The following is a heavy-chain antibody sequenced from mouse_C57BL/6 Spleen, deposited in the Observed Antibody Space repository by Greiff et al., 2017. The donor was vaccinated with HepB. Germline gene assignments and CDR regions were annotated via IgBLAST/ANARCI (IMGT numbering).Heavy chain of an antibody. D-gene: IGHD2-4*01. V-gene: IGHV1-53*01. CDR3: ARWGDYDWYFDV. J-gene: IGHJ1*03. CDR2: INPSNGGT. CDR1: GYTFTSYW. Sequence: QVQLQQPGTELVKPGASVKLSCKASGYTFTSYWMHWVKPRPGQGLEWIGNINPSNGGTNYNEKFKSKATMTVDKSSSTAYMQLSSLTSEDSAVYYCARWGDYDWYFDVWGTGTTVTVSS.